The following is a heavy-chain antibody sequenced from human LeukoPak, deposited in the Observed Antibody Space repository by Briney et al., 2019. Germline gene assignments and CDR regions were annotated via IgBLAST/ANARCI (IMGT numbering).Heavy chain of an antibody. CDR3: ARSGVSVPAAEIDY. D-gene: IGHD2-2*01. CDR2: INPYSGGT. Sequence: ASVKVSCKTSGYTFSGHYIHWVRQAPVQGFEWMGWINPYSGGTNYAQKFQGWVTMTRDTSISTAYMELSRLRSDDTAVYYCARSGVSVPAAEIDYWGQGTLVTVSS. V-gene: IGHV1-2*04. CDR1: GYTFSGHY. J-gene: IGHJ4*02.